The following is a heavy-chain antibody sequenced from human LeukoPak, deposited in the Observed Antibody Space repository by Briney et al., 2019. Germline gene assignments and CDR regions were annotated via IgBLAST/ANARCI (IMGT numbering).Heavy chain of an antibody. CDR2: ITTSSSYI. V-gene: IGHV3-21*01. J-gene: IGHJ5*02. CDR1: GFTFSRYS. D-gene: IGHD3-10*01. CDR3: ATDLIHYYASGAKT. Sequence: SGGSLRLSCAASGFTFSRYSMNWVRQAPGKGLEWVSSITTSSSYIYYADSVKGRFTISRDNAKNSLFLQMNSLRAEDTAVYYCATDLIHYYASGAKTWGQGTLVTVSS.